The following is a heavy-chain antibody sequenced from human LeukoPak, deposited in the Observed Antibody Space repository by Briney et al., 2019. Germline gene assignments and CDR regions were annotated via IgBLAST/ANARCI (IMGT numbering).Heavy chain of an antibody. Sequence: ASVKVSCKASGYTFTRYYIHWVRQAPGQGLEWMGIINPSGGSTSYAQKFQGRVTMTRDTSTSTVYMELSSLRYEGTAVYYCARYSTACFDYWGQGTLVTVSS. J-gene: IGHJ4*02. CDR1: GYTFTRYY. CDR3: ARYSTACFDY. V-gene: IGHV1-46*01. CDR2: INPSGGST. D-gene: IGHD2-8*02.